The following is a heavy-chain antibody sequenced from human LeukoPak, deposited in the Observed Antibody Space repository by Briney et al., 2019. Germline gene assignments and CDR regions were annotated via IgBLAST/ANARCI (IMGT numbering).Heavy chain of an antibody. J-gene: IGHJ3*02. V-gene: IGHV5-51*01. CDR2: IYPGDSDT. D-gene: IGHD3-9*01. CDR3: AGSAYDILTAGEVRPFDI. Sequence: KAGESLQISCKGSGYSFTSYWIGWVRQLPGKGLEWMGIIYPGDSDTRYSPSFQGQVTISADKSISTAYLQWSSLKASDTAMYYCAGSAYDILTAGEVRPFDIWGQGTMVTVSS. CDR1: GYSFTSYW.